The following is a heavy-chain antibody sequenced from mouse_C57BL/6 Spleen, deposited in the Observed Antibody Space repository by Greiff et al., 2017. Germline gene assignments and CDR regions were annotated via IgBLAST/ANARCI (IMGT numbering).Heavy chain of an antibody. V-gene: IGHV5-12*01. CDR2: ISNGGGST. D-gene: IGHD1-1*01. CDR3: ARIETVVATEAMDY. CDR1: GFTFSDYY. J-gene: IGHJ4*01. Sequence: EVQVVESGGGLVQPGGSLKLSCAASGFTFSDYYMYWVRQTPEKRLEWVAYISNGGGSTYYPDTVKGRFTISRDNAKNTLYLQMSRLKSEDTAMYYCARIETVVATEAMDYWGQGTSVTVSS.